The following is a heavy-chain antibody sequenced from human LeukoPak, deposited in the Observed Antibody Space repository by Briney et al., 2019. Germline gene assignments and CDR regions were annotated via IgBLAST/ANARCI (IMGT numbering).Heavy chain of an antibody. CDR2: IKQDGSEK. CDR3: VSLTGHDAFDI. V-gene: IGHV3-7*01. Sequence: PGGSLRLSCAASGFTFSSYWMSWVRQAPGKGLEWVANIKQDGSEKYYVDSVKGRFTISRDNAKNTHYLEMNSLTVEDTAVYYCVSLTGHDAFDIWGQGTMVTVSS. J-gene: IGHJ3*02. CDR1: GFTFSSYW. D-gene: IGHD2-8*02.